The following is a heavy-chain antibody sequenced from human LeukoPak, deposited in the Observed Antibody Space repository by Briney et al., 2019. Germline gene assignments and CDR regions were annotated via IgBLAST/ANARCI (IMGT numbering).Heavy chain of an antibody. CDR2: IYYSGST. J-gene: IGHJ5*02. Sequence: SETLSLTCTVSGGSVSSGSYYWSWIRQPPGKGLEWIGYIYYSGSTNYNPSLKSRVTMSVDTSKNRFSLKLSSVTAADTAVYYCARHRGYCSSTSCSYNWFDPWGQGTLVTVSS. D-gene: IGHD2-2*03. CDR1: GGSVSSGSYY. CDR3: ARHRGYCSSTSCSYNWFDP. V-gene: IGHV4-61*01.